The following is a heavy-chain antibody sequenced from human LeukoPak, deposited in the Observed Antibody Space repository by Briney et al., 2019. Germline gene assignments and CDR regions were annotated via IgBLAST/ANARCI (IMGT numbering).Heavy chain of an antibody. CDR2: ISYDGSSK. J-gene: IGHJ4*02. CDR3: AKDRDYYFDY. Sequence: GGSLRLSCAASGFTFSSYGMHWVRQAPGKGLEWVAVISYDGSSKYYADSVEGRFTISRDNSKNTLYLQMNSLRAEDTAVYYCAKDRDYYFDYWGQGTLVTVSS. CDR1: GFTFSSYG. D-gene: IGHD3/OR15-3a*01. V-gene: IGHV3-30*18.